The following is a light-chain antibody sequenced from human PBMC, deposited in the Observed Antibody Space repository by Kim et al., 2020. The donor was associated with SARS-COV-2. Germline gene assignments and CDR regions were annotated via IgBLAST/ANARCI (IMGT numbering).Light chain of an antibody. CDR2: RTF. CDR3: LQSVNYPRT. V-gene: IGKV1-6*01. Sequence: GDKVIINCRQSQAMRDAFGGYQQKIGNAPKLLMYRTFILQSGDPSRSRGSGSGKDFTLTISSLQTVDVATSDCLQSVNYPRTFGQGTKV. CDR1: QAMRDA. J-gene: IGKJ1*01.